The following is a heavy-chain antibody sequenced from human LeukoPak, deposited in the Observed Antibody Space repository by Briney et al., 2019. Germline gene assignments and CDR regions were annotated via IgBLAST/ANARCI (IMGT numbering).Heavy chain of an antibody. CDR3: ARGPFYDFWSGYTIGNWYFDL. D-gene: IGHD3-3*01. CDR2: INHSGST. CDR1: GGSFSGYY. V-gene: IGHV4-34*01. J-gene: IGHJ2*01. Sequence: SETLSLTCAVYGGSFSGYYWSWIRQPPGKGLEWIGEINHSGSTNYNPSLKSRVTISVDTSKNQFSLKLSSVTAADTAVYYCARGPFYDFWSGYTIGNWYFDLWGRGTLVTVSS.